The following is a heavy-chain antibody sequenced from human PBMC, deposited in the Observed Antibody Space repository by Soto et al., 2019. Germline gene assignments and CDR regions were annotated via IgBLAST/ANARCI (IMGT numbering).Heavy chain of an antibody. Sequence: QVQLVQSGAEVKKPGASVKVSCKASGYTFTSYDINWVRQATGQGLEWMGWMNPNSGNTGYAQKFQGRVTMTRNTSIRTAYMELISLRSEYTTVHYCAIEKTSYGMDVWGQGTTVTVSS. CDR1: GYTFTSYD. CDR2: MNPNSGNT. CDR3: AIEKTSYGMDV. V-gene: IGHV1-8*01. J-gene: IGHJ6*02.